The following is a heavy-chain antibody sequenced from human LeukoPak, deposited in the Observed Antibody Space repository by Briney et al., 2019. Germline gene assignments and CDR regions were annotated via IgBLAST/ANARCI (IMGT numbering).Heavy chain of an antibody. J-gene: IGHJ4*02. CDR2: ISYDGSNK. V-gene: IGHV3-30*03. CDR3: ARAEVYYDSSGYYSYFDY. CDR1: GFTFSSYG. Sequence: GGSLRLSCAASGFTFSSYGTHWVRQAPGKGLECVAVISYDGSNKYYADSVKGRFTISRDNSKNTLYLQMNSLRAEDTAVYYCARAEVYYDSSGYYSYFDYWGQGTLVTVSS. D-gene: IGHD3-22*01.